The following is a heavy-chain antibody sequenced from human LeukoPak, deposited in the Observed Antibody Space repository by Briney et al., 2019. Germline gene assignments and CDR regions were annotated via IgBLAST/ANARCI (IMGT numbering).Heavy chain of an antibody. CDR3: AKDPNPFYDFWSGYK. J-gene: IGHJ4*02. D-gene: IGHD3-3*01. Sequence: GGSLRLSCAASGFTFTGHTMIWLRQAPGKGLEWVSIIGGRDDRTYYADSVKGRFTISRDNSKNILYLQMNSLRAEDTAVYYCAKDPNPFYDFWSGYKWGQGTLVTVSS. CDR2: IGGRDDRT. V-gene: IGHV3-23*01. CDR1: GFTFTGHT.